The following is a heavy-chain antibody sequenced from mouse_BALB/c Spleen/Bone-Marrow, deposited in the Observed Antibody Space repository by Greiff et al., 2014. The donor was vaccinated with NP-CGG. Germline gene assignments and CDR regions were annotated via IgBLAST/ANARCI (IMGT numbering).Heavy chain of an antibody. CDR2: IYPYNGGT. Sequence: EVKLQESGPELVKPGASVKISCQASGYTFTDYNMHWVKQSHGRSLEWIGYIYPYNGGTGYNQKFKSKATLTVDNSSSTAYMELRSLTSEDSAVYYCARGWLLSWFAYWGQGTLVTVSA. CDR1: GYTFTDYN. D-gene: IGHD2-3*01. V-gene: IGHV1S29*02. CDR3: ARGWLLSWFAY. J-gene: IGHJ3*01.